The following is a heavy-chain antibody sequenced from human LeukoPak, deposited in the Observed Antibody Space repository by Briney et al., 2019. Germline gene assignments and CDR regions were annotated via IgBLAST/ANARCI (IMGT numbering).Heavy chain of an antibody. CDR3: ASRTKVAAY. V-gene: IGHV3-7*01. CDR2: MNEDGSDK. Sequence: GGSLRLSCAASGFTFNTHWTSWVRQAPGKGLEWVAHMNEDGSDKYYVDSVKGQFTISRDDAKNSLSLQMSSLRAEDTAVYYCASRTKVAAYWGQGNLVTVSS. J-gene: IGHJ4*02. D-gene: IGHD4-23*01. CDR1: GFTFNTHW.